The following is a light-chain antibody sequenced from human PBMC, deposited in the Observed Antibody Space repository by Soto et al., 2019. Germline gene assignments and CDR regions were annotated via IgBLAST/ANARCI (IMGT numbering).Light chain of an antibody. V-gene: IGLV2-14*01. CDR3: SSYTSSSTPLV. Sequence: QSALTQPASVSGSPGQSITISCTGTSSDVGGYNYVSWYQQHPGKAPKLMIYDVTNRPSGVSNRFSGSKSGNTPSLTISGLQAEDEADYYCSSYTSSSTPLVFGGATKLTVL. CDR2: DVT. CDR1: SSDVGGYNY. J-gene: IGLJ3*02.